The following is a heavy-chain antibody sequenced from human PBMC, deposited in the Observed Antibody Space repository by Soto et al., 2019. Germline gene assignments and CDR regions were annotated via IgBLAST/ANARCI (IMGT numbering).Heavy chain of an antibody. J-gene: IGHJ6*02. Sequence: GGSVRLSCAASGFIFSSYEMNWVRQAPGKGLEWVSYISSSGSTKNYADSVKGRFTISRDNAKNSLYLQMNSLRAEDSAVYYCARENRMDVWGQGTTVTVSS. CDR1: GFIFSSYE. CDR2: ISSSGSTK. V-gene: IGHV3-48*03. CDR3: ARENRMDV.